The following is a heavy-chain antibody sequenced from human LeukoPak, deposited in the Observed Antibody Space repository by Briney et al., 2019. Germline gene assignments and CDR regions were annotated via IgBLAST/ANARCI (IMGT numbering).Heavy chain of an antibody. CDR1: GYTFTSYY. CDR3: ARVTLSEIVVFDI. D-gene: IGHD2-15*01. CDR2: INPSGSST. V-gene: IGHV1-46*01. Sequence: GASVKVSCKASGYTFTSYYMHWVRQAPGQGLEWMGLINPSGSSTSYAQKFQGRLSLTRDMSTSTDYMELSSLRSDDTAVYYCARVTLSEIVVFDIWGQGTMVTVSS. J-gene: IGHJ3*02.